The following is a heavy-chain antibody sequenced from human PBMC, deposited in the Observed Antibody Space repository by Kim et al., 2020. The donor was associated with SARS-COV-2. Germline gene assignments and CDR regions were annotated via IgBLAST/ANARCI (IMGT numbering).Heavy chain of an antibody. V-gene: IGHV3-53*04. CDR1: GFTVSSNY. CDR2: IYSGGST. Sequence: GGSLRLSCAASGFTVSSNYMSWVRQAPGKGLEWVSVIYSGGSTYYADSVKGRFTISRHNSKNTLYLQMNSLRAEDTAVFLDCSGGRLDDAFDIWGQGTMVTVSS. J-gene: IGHJ3*02. CDR3: CSGGRLDDAFDI. D-gene: IGHD2-15*01.